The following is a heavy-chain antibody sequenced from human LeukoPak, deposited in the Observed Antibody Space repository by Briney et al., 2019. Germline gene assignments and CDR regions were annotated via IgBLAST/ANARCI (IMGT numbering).Heavy chain of an antibody. J-gene: IGHJ4*02. Sequence: GGSLRLSCAASGLTFSSYAMSWVRQAPGKGLEWVAVIWYDGSNKYYADSVKGRFTISRDNSKNTLYLQMNSLRAEDTAVYYCAKGLATKAPGFDYWGQGTLVTVSS. CDR1: GLTFSSYA. CDR2: IWYDGSNK. D-gene: IGHD5-12*01. CDR3: AKGLATKAPGFDY. V-gene: IGHV3-33*06.